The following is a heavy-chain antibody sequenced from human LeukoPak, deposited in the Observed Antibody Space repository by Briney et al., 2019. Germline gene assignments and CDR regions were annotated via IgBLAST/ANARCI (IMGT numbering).Heavy chain of an antibody. Sequence: PGGSLRLSCAASGFTFSSYWMHWVRQAPGEGLVCVSRFNSDGSSTRYADSVKGRFTISRDNAKSTLYLQMNSLRAKDTAVYYCARARGYYYYMDVWGKGTTVTVSS. V-gene: IGHV3-74*01. CDR2: FNSDGSST. CDR1: GFTFSSYW. J-gene: IGHJ6*03. CDR3: ARARGYYYYMDV.